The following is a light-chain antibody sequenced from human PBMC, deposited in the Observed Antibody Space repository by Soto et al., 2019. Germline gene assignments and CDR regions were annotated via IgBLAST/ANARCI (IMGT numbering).Light chain of an antibody. CDR2: ETS. CDR3: QQTFSTPRT. Sequence: DTQMTQSPSSLSASVGDRVTITCRASQNVRSYVNWYQQIPGKAPKLLIYETSTLHSGVPSTFSGDGYGTQFTLSLRRLHPEDFATYYCQQTFSTPRTFGQGTKV. CDR1: QNVRSY. V-gene: IGKV1-39*01. J-gene: IGKJ1*01.